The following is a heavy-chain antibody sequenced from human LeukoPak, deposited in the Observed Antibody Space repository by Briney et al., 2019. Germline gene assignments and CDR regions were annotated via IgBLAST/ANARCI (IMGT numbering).Heavy chain of an antibody. D-gene: IGHD3-22*01. CDR3: ARLKYYYYNSGYRAEYFQH. CDR2: IYYSGST. CDR1: GGSFSSASYY. J-gene: IGHJ1*01. Sequence: PSQTLSLTCTVSGGSFSSASYYWSWIRQPDGKGLEWIGYIYYSGSTNYNPSINSPVTLSVYTSKTQFSLKPSSVTAADTAVYYCARLKYYYYNSGYRAEYFQHWGQGTLVTVSS. V-gene: IGHV4-61*10.